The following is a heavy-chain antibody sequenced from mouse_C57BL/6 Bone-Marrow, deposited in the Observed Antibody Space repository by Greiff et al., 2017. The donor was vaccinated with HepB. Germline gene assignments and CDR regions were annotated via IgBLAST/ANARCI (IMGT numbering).Heavy chain of an antibody. Sequence: VQLQQSGPELVKPGASVKISCKASGYAFSSSWMNWVKQRPGKGLEWIGRIYPGDGDTNYNGKFKGKATLTADKSSSTAYMQLSSLTSEDSAVYFCARNPLLLRSYGAMDYWGQGTSVTVSS. V-gene: IGHV1-82*01. J-gene: IGHJ4*01. CDR3: ARNPLLLRSYGAMDY. D-gene: IGHD1-1*01. CDR1: GYAFSSSW. CDR2: IYPGDGDT.